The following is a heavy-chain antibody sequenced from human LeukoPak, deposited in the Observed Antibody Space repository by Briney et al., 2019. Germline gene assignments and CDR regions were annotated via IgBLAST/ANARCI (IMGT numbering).Heavy chain of an antibody. V-gene: IGHV3-7*01. D-gene: IGHD2-2*01. CDR2: IKQDGREK. CDR3: ARDDCSSISCYHNWFDP. Sequence: GGSLRLSCAASGFTFSRYWMSWVRQAPGKGLEWVANIKQDGREKYYVDSVKGRFTISTDNAKNSLYLQMNSLRAEDTAVYYCARDDCSSISCYHNWFDPWGQGTLVTVSS. CDR1: GFTFSRYW. J-gene: IGHJ5*02.